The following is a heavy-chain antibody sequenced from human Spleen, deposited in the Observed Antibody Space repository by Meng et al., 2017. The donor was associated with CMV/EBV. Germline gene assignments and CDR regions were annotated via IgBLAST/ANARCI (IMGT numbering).Heavy chain of an antibody. V-gene: IGHV1-18*01. D-gene: IGHD6-19*01. CDR2: ITTDNGNT. J-gene: IGHJ4*02. CDR3: ARDAGTIAVSGIGDY. Sequence: ASVKVSCKASGYTFTNYGISWVRRAPGHGLEWMGWITTDNGNTNYARNLEDRVTMTADTSTSTAYMELRGLRSDDTAVYYCARDAGTIAVSGIGDYWGQGTLVTVSS. CDR1: GYTFTNYG.